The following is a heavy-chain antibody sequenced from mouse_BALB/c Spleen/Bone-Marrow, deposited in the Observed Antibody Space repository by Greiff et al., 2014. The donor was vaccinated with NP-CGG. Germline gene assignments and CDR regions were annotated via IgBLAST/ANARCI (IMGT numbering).Heavy chain of an antibody. D-gene: IGHD2-10*02. Sequence: EVQLQQSGPELVKPGASVKISCKASGYTFTDYNMHWVKQSHGKSLEWIGYIYPYNGGTSYNQKFKSKATLTVDNSSSTAYMELRSLTSEDSAVYYCARSYGNWYFDVWGAGTTVTVSS. V-gene: IGHV1S29*02. CDR2: IYPYNGGT. J-gene: IGHJ1*01. CDR1: GYTFTDYN. CDR3: ARSYGNWYFDV.